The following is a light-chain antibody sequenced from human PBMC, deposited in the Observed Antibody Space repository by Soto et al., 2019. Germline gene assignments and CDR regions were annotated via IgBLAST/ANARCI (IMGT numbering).Light chain of an antibody. J-gene: IGKJ4*01. CDR2: DAS. CDR3: QQFNGYPLT. Sequence: AIQLTQSPSSLSASVGDRVTITCRASQGISSALAWYQQKPGKGPKLLIYDASNLESGVPSRFSGSGSGTDFTLTISSLQPEDFATYYCQQFNGYPLTFGGGTKVEIK. CDR1: QGISSA. V-gene: IGKV1-13*02.